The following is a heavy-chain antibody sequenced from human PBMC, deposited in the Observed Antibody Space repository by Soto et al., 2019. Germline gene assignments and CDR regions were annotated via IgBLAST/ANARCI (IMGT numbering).Heavy chain of an antibody. J-gene: IGHJ6*02. CDR3: AKYKGTVDYYHYGLDV. Sequence: PGGSLRLSCAASGFTFSSYAMSWVRQAPGKGLEWVSAISGSGGSTYYADSVKGRFTISRDNSKNTLYLQMNSLRAEDTAVYYCAKYKGTVDYYHYGLDVWGQGTTVTVSS. CDR1: GFTFSSYA. D-gene: IGHD6-19*01. V-gene: IGHV3-23*01. CDR2: ISGSGGST.